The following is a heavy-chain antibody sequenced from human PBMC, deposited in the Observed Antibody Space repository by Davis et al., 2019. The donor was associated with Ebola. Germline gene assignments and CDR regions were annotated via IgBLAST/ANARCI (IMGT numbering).Heavy chain of an antibody. CDR3: ARVSNKFGMDV. CDR1: GFTVSSNY. D-gene: IGHD1/OR15-1a*01. J-gene: IGHJ6*02. CDR2: IYSGGSI. V-gene: IGHV3-53*01. Sequence: GESLKISCAASGFTVSSNYMSWVRQAPGKGLEWVSVIYSGGSIYYADSVKGRFTISRDNAKNSLYLQMNSLRAEDTAVYYCARVSNKFGMDVWGQGTTVTVSS.